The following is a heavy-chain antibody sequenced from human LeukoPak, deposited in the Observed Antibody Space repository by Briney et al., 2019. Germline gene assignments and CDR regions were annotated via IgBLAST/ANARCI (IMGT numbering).Heavy chain of an antibody. Sequence: GGSLRLSCAASGFTFDDYAMHWVRQAPGKGLEWISGISWSSGSIGYADSEKGRFTISRDNAKNSLYLQMNSLRAEDTALYYCAKGYSSGWLYFYYWGQGTLVTVSS. CDR1: GFTFDDYA. CDR3: AKGYSSGWLYFYY. J-gene: IGHJ4*02. D-gene: IGHD6-19*01. V-gene: IGHV3-9*01. CDR2: ISWSSGSI.